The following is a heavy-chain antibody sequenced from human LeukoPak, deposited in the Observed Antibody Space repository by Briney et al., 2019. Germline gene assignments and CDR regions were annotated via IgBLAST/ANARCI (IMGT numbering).Heavy chain of an antibody. CDR3: AREKIAAAGVSDY. Sequence: ASVKVSCKASGGTFSSYAISWVRQAPGQGLEWVGGIIPIFGTANYAQKFQGRVTITADESTSTAYMELSSLRSEYTAVYYCAREKIAAAGVSDYWGQGTLVTVSS. CDR1: GGTFSSYA. CDR2: IIPIFGTA. V-gene: IGHV1-69*13. J-gene: IGHJ4*02. D-gene: IGHD6-13*01.